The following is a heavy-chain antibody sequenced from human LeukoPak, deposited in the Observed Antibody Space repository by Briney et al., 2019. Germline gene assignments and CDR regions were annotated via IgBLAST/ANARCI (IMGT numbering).Heavy chain of an antibody. CDR1: GYTFTSYD. D-gene: IGHD5-12*01. Sequence: ASVKVSCKASGYTFTSYDINWVRQATGQGLEWMGWMNPNSGNTGYAQKFQGRVTMTRNTSISTAYMELSSLRSEDTAVYYCARAPYISGETLVANAFDIWGQGTMVTVSS. CDR2: MNPNSGNT. CDR3: ARAPYISGETLVANAFDI. J-gene: IGHJ3*02. V-gene: IGHV1-8*01.